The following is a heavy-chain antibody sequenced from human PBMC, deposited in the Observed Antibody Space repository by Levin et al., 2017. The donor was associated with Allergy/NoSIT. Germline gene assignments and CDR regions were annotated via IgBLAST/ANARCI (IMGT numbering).Heavy chain of an antibody. CDR2: INPNSGGT. D-gene: IGHD6-19*01. V-gene: IGHV1-2*02. CDR3: ARGSGWYEKYYYYYGMDV. J-gene: IGHJ6*02. Sequence: ASVKVSCKASGYTFTGYYMHWVRQAPGQGLEWMGWINPNSGGTNYAQKFQGRVTMTRDTSISTAYMELSRLRSDDTAVYYCARGSGWYEKYYYYYGMDVWGQGTTVTVSS. CDR1: GYTFTGYY.